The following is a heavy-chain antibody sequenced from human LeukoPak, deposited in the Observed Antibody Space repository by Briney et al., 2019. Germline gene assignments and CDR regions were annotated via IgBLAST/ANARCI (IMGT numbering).Heavy chain of an antibody. D-gene: IGHD3-22*01. J-gene: IGHJ5*02. CDR1: GFTFSNSE. CDR3: ARQYGRSGYRTSWFDP. CDR2: IGTTGATI. Sequence: GGSLRLSCAASGFTFSNSEMNWVRQTPGKGLGWVSYIGTTGATIYYADSVKGRFTVSRDNAENSLYLQMNSLRAEDTAVYYCARQYGRSGYRTSWFDPRGQGTLVTVSS. V-gene: IGHV3-48*03.